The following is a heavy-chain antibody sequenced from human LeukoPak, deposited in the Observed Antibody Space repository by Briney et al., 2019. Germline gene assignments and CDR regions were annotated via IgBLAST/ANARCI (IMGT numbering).Heavy chain of an antibody. CDR2: IYSGGST. Sequence: PGGSLRLSCAASGFTVSSNYMSWVRQAPGKGLEWVSLIYSGGSTYYADPVNGRFTISRDNSKNTLYLQMNSLRAEDTAVYYCARDMVGADGGMDVWGQGTTVTVSS. J-gene: IGHJ6*02. V-gene: IGHV3-66*01. CDR3: ARDMVGADGGMDV. D-gene: IGHD3-10*01. CDR1: GFTVSSNY.